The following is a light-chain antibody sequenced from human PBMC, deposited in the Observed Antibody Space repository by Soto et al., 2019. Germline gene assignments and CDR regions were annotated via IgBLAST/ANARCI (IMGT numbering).Light chain of an antibody. V-gene: IGKV1-5*03. CDR3: QHYNSYSIT. Sequence: DIQMTQSPSTLSASVGDRVTITCRASQSISSWLVWYQQKPGKAPKLLIYKASSLESGVPSRFSGSGSGTEFTLTISSLQPDDFATYYCQHYNSYSITFGQGTRLEIK. CDR2: KAS. J-gene: IGKJ5*01. CDR1: QSISSW.